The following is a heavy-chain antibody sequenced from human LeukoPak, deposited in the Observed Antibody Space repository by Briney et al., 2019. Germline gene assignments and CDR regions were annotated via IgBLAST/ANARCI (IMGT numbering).Heavy chain of an antibody. D-gene: IGHD2-15*01. CDR1: GFTFSNYA. CDR2: TSGTGGGT. CDR3: AKRGYCSSSSCQFYYYYGLDV. Sequence: GGSLRLSCAASGFTFSNYAMTWVRQPPGKGLEWVSATSGTGGGTYYADSVKGRFTISRDNSKNTLYLQMNSLRAEDTALYYCAKRGYCSSSSCQFYYYYGLDVWGLGTTVTVSS. J-gene: IGHJ6*02. V-gene: IGHV3-23*01.